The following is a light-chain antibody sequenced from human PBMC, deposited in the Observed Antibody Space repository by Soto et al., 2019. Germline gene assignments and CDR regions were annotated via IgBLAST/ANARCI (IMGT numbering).Light chain of an antibody. CDR1: QPINTY. J-gene: IGKJ1*01. Sequence: DIQMTQSPSSLSASVGDRGTITCRPIQPINTYLTWYPKKAGKAPNRLISAASSLQSGVPSRFRDSVSGTDFTLPNNSLDPEYFAIYWCQQSYSPPLTFGQGTKVEFK. V-gene: IGKV1-39*01. CDR3: QQSYSPPLT. CDR2: AAS.